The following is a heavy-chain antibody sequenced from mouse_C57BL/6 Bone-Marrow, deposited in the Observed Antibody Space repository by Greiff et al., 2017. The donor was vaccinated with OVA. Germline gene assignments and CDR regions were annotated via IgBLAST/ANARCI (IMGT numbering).Heavy chain of an antibody. V-gene: IGHV1-61*01. CDR3: ARRGYGSSHWYFDV. CDR2: IYPSDSET. Sequence: VQLQQPGAELVRPGSSVKLSCKASGYTFTSYWMDWVKQRPGQGLEWIGNIYPSDSETHYNQKFKDKATLTVDKSSSTAYMQLSSLTSEDSAVYYWARRGYGSSHWYFDVWGTGTTVTVSS. J-gene: IGHJ1*03. CDR1: GYTFTSYW. D-gene: IGHD1-1*01.